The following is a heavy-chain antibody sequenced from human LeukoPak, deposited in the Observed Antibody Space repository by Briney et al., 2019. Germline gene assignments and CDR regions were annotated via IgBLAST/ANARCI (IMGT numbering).Heavy chain of an antibody. CDR3: ARGLKTLWFGESYDY. J-gene: IGHJ4*02. Sequence: ASVKVSCKASGYTFTSYDINWVRQATGQGLEWMGWMNPNSGNTGYAQKLQGRVTMTRNTSISTAYMELSSLRSEDTAVYYCARGLKTLWFGESYDYWGQGTLVTVSS. CDR1: GYTFTSYD. V-gene: IGHV1-8*01. CDR2: MNPNSGNT. D-gene: IGHD3-10*01.